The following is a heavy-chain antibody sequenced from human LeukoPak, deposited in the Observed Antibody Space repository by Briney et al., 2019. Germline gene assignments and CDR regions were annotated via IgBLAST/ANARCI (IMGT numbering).Heavy chain of an antibody. D-gene: IGHD2-21*02. J-gene: IGHJ4*02. CDR3: ARDIHSYCGGDCSFDY. Sequence: ASVTVSCKASGYTFTSYGISWVRQAPGQGLEWMGWISAYNGNTNYAQKLQGRVTMTTDTSTSTAYMELRSLRSDDTAVYYCARDIHSYCGGDCSFDYWGQGTLVTVSS. CDR1: GYTFTSYG. CDR2: ISAYNGNT. V-gene: IGHV1-18*01.